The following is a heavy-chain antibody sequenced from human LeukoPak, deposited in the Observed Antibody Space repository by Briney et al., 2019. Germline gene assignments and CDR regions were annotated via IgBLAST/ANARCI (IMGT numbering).Heavy chain of an antibody. J-gene: IGHJ4*02. CDR3: ARDPWDLGEIPFDY. CDR2: ISYDGSNK. CDR1: GFTFSSYA. D-gene: IGHD3-10*01. V-gene: IGHV3-30-3*01. Sequence: PGRSLRLSCAASGFTFSSYAMHWVRQAPGKGLEWVAVISYDGSNKYYADSVKGRFTISRDNSKNTLYLRMNSLRAEDTAVYYCARDPWDLGEIPFDYWGQGTLVTVSS.